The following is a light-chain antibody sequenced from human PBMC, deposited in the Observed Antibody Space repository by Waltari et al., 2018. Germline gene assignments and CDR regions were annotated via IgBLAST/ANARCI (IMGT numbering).Light chain of an antibody. J-gene: IGKJ1*01. V-gene: IGKV3-20*01. CDR1: QSVSRA. CDR3: QHYVSLPVT. CDR2: VAS. Sequence: IVLTQSPGTLSLSPGERATLSCRASQSVSRALVWYHQNPGQAPRLLIYVASNRATGIPDRFSGSGSGTDFSLIISRLEPEDFAVYYCQHYVSLPVTFGQGTKVEIK.